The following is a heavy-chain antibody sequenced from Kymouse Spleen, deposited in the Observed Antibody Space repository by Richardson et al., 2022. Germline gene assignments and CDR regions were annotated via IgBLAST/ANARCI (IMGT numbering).Heavy chain of an antibody. CDR3: AKVYDILHYYYYYGMDV. CDR1: GFTFSSYG. CDR2: ISYDGSNK. V-gene: IGHV3-30*18. Sequence: QVQLVESGGGVVQPGRSLRLSCAASGFTFSSYGMHWVRQAPGKGLEWVAVISYDGSNKYYADSVKGRFTISRDNSKNTLYLQMNSLRAEDTAVYYCAKVYDILHYYYYYGMDVWGQGTTVTVSS. J-gene: IGHJ6*02. D-gene: IGHD3-9*01.